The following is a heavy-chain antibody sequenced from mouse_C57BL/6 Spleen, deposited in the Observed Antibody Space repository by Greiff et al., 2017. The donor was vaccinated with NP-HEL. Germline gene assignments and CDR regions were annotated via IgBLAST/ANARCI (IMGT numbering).Heavy chain of an antibody. Sequence: VQVVESGPELVKPGASVKISCKASGYAFSSSWMNWVKQRPGKGLEWIGRIYPGDGDTNYNGKFKGKATLTADKSSSTAYMQLSSLTSEDSAVYFCARWTTVVAKDYWGQGTTLTVSS. V-gene: IGHV1-82*01. D-gene: IGHD1-1*01. CDR3: ARWTTVVAKDY. CDR1: GYAFSSSW. J-gene: IGHJ2*01. CDR2: IYPGDGDT.